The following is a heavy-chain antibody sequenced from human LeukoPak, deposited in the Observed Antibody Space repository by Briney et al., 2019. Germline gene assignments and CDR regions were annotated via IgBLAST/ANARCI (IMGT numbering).Heavy chain of an antibody. J-gene: IGHJ6*03. CDR1: GGSISSHY. D-gene: IGHD3/OR15-3a*01. CDR2: IHYSGST. CDR3: ARWTGYPTYYMDV. Sequence: PSETLSLTCTVSGGSISSHYWSWIRQPPGKGLEWFGYIHYSGSTNYNPSVKRRVSISVDTSKNQFSLRLSSVTAADTAVYYCARWTGYPTYYMDVWGKGTTVTVSS. V-gene: IGHV4-59*11.